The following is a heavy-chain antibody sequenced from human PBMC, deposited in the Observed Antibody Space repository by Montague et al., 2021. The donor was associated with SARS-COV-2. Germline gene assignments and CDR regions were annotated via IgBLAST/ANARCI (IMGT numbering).Heavy chain of an antibody. J-gene: IGHJ4*02. CDR2: ISYDGSNK. Sequence: SLRLSCAASGFTFSSYAMHWVRQAPGKGLEWVAVISYDGSNKYYADSVSGRFTISRDNSKSTLYLQMNSLSAEGTAVYYCARDPEQQLVSDFDYWGQGTLVTVSS. D-gene: IGHD6-13*01. CDR3: ARDPEQQLVSDFDY. V-gene: IGHV3-30*04. CDR1: GFTFSSYA.